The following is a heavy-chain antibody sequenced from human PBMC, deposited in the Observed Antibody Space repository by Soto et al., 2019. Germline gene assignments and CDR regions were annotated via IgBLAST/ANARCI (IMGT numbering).Heavy chain of an antibody. CDR2: IKYDGSEE. V-gene: IGHV3-7*01. CDR1: GFSFSSVW. Sequence: GALRLSCVVSGFSFSSVWMTWVRQAPGKGLECVANIKYDGSEEYYVDSVKGRFTISRDNAKNSLYLQMNSLRDEDSAVYYCVTDLNWQGHWGQGTLVPVSS. J-gene: IGHJ4*02. CDR3: VTDLNWQGH.